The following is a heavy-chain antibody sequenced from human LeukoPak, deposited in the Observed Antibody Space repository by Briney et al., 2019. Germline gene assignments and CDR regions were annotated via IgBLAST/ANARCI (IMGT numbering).Heavy chain of an antibody. J-gene: IGHJ4*02. CDR3: AKASWVSSTDAVR. CDR2: IRGNCER. CDR1: GLSYSRFA. D-gene: IGHD3-16*01. V-gene: IGHV3-23*01. Sequence: PGGSLRQSFAACGLSYSRFAMRWLRQGPARGLAWVSSIRGNCERFYVGSVKGRFILSSESSWNTVYFQLNNLRVDDTARYYCAKASWVSSTDAVRWGQGTLVTVSS.